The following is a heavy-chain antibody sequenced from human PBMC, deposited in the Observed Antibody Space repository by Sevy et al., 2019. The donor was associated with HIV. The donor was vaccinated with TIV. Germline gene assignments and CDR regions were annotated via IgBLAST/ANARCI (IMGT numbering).Heavy chain of an antibody. D-gene: IGHD3-10*01. CDR1: GFRFEDYG. V-gene: IGHV3-9*01. CDR2: IGWNSGSV. J-gene: IGHJ4*02. Sequence: GGSLRLSCAASGFRFEDYGMHWVRRAPGKGLEWVSGIGWNSGSVGYAVSVKGRVAISRDNAKNILYLQMNSLTSEDTAVYYCAKDLLPYGSGSYPLDYWGQGTVVTVSS. CDR3: AKDLLPYGSGSYPLDY.